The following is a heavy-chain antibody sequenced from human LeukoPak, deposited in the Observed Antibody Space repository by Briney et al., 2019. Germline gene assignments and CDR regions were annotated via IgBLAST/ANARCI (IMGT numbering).Heavy chain of an antibody. Sequence: PSETLSLTCAVYGGSFSGYYWSWIRQPPGKGLEWIGEINHSGSTNYNPSLKSRVTISVDTFKNQFSLELSSVTAADAAVYYCARGLLFDDYVWGSYRLAWFDPWGQGTLVTVSS. J-gene: IGHJ5*02. V-gene: IGHV4-34*01. CDR1: GGSFSGYY. D-gene: IGHD3-16*02. CDR2: INHSGST. CDR3: ARGLLFDDYVWGSYRLAWFDP.